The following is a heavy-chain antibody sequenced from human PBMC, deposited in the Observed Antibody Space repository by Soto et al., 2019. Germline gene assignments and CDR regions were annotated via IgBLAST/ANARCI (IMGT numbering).Heavy chain of an antibody. J-gene: IGHJ5*02. D-gene: IGHD4-4*01. CDR2: VYYSGTT. CDR3: ARDFIAPANYFAP. Sequence: SETLSLTCTVSGGSIDSGDYYWSWIRQPPGKGLEWIGYVYYSGTTNYNPFLKSRVTLSLDKSKNQFSLKMNSVTAADTAVYYCARDFIAPANYFAPWGQGTLVTVSS. V-gene: IGHV4-61*08. CDR1: GGSIDSGDYY.